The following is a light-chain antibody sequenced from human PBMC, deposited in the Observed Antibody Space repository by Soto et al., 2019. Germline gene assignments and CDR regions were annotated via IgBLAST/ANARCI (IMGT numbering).Light chain of an antibody. CDR1: QNVDSSY. J-gene: IGKJ1*01. CDR2: GAS. V-gene: IGKV3-20*01. CDR3: QQYGSSGT. Sequence: EIVLTQSPGTLSLSLGERATLSCRASQNVDSSYLAWYQQKPGQAPRIIIFGASGRATGIPDRFSGSGSGTDFTLTISRLEPEDIAVYYSQQYGSSGTFGQVTKVAIK.